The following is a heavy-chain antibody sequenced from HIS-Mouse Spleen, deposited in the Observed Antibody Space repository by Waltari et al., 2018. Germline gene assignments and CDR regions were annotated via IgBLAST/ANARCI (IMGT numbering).Heavy chain of an antibody. CDR1: GNTFTGYN. CDR3: ARDYGSGSYYNAGAFDI. Sequence: QAQLVQSGAEVKKPGASVKVSCKASGNTFTGYNMPWARQPPRQGLEWRGWINPNSGGTNYAQKFQGRVTMTRDTSISTAYMELSRLRSDDTAVYYCARDYGSGSYYNAGAFDIWGQGTMVTVSS. D-gene: IGHD3-10*01. CDR2: INPNSGGT. J-gene: IGHJ3*02. V-gene: IGHV1-2*02.